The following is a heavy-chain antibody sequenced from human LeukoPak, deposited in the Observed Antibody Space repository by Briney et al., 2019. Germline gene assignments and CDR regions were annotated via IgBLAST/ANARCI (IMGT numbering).Heavy chain of an antibody. CDR1: GGSFSGYY. V-gene: IGHV4-34*01. D-gene: IGHD3-3*01. J-gene: IGHJ5*02. CDR3: AIGQQYYDFWSGHNWFDP. Sequence: PSETLSLACAVYGGSFSGYYWSWLRQPPGKGLEWIGEINHSGSSNYNPSLKSRVTISVDTSKYQCSLKLSSVTAADTAAYYCAIGQQYYDFWSGHNWFDPWGQGTLVTVAS. CDR2: INHSGSS.